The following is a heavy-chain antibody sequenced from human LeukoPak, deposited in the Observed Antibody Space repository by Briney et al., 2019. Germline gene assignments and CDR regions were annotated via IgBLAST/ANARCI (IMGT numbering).Heavy chain of an antibody. V-gene: IGHV1-3*01. J-gene: IGHJ4*02. D-gene: IGHD6-19*01. CDR1: GYTFTSYA. CDR2: INAGNGNT. CDR3: ARSSIAVAEDTFDY. Sequence: ASVKVSCKASGYTFTSYAMHWVRQAPGQRLEWMGWINAGNGNTKYSQKFQGRVTITRDTSTSTAYMELRSLRSDDTAAYYCARSSIAVAEDTFDYWGQGTLVTVSS.